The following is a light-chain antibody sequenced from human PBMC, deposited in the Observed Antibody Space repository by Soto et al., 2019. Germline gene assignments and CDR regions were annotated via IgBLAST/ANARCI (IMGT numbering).Light chain of an antibody. CDR3: QQRSNWPT. CDR2: DAS. J-gene: IGKJ3*01. Sequence: EIVLTQSPATLSLSPGERATLSCRASQSVSSYLAWYQQKPGQAPRPLIYDASNRATGIPARFSGSGSGTDFTLTISSLEPEDFAVFYGQQRSNWPTFGPGTKVDIK. V-gene: IGKV3-11*01. CDR1: QSVSSY.